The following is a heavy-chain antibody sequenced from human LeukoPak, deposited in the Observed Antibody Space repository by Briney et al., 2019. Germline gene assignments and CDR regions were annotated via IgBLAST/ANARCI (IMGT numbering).Heavy chain of an antibody. D-gene: IGHD4-17*01. V-gene: IGHV4-61*08. J-gene: IGHJ4*02. CDR1: GGSISSAGYY. CDR3: ASKSTDHGELRFDY. CDR2: IYYTGTT. Sequence: SETLSLTCNVSGGSISSAGYYWSWIRQHPGKGLESIGYIYYTGTTNYNPSLKSRVTISVDTSKNQFSLKVGSVTAADTGVYYCASKSTDHGELRFDYWGQGTLVTVSS.